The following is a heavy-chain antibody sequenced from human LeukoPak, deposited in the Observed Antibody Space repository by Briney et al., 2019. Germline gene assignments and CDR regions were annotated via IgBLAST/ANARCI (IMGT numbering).Heavy chain of an antibody. D-gene: IGHD4-23*01. CDR2: MNPNSGNT. CDR1: GYTFTSYD. CDR3: ARAQHGGNWIPPAY. V-gene: IGHV1-8*03. Sequence: GESLKISCKASGYTFTSYDINWVRQATGQGLEWMGWMNPNSGNTGYAQKFQGRVTITRNTSISTAYMELSSLRSEDTAVYYCARAQHGGNWIPPAYWGQGTLVTVSS. J-gene: IGHJ4*02.